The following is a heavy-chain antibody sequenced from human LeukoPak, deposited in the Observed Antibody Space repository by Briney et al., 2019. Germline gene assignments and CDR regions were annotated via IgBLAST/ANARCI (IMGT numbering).Heavy chain of an antibody. V-gene: IGHV3-73*01. CDR2: IRSKANSYAT. J-gene: IGHJ4*02. CDR1: GFTFSGSA. D-gene: IGHD1-26*01. CDR3: TRHTKGRGDSGSPRDYFDY. Sequence: PGGSLRLSCAASGFTFSGSAMHWVRQASGKGLEWVGRIRSKANSYATAYAASVKGRFTISRDDSKNTAYLQMNSLKTEDTAVYYCTRHTKGRGDSGSPRDYFDYWGQGTLVTVSS.